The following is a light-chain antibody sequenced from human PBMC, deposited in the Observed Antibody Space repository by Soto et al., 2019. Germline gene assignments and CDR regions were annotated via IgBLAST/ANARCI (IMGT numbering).Light chain of an antibody. J-gene: IGLJ1*01. CDR2: DDN. V-gene: IGLV1-51*01. Sequence: QSVLTQPPSVSAAPGQKVTISCSGSSSNIGGNSVSWYQQLPGTAPKLLIYDDNKRPSGIPDRFSGSKSGTSATLGITGFQTGDEAEYYCGSWDSSLSDYVFGTGTKVTVL. CDR3: GSWDSSLSDYV. CDR1: SSNIGGNS.